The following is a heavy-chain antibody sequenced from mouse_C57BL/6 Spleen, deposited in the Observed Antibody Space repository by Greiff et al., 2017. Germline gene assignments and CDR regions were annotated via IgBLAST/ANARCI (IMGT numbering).Heavy chain of an antibody. CDR3: ARHFDDGYYPSYWYFDV. D-gene: IGHD2-3*01. CDR1: GFTFSSYT. Sequence: DVMLVESGGGLVKPGGSLKLSCAASGFTFSSYTMSLVRQTPEKRLEWVATISGGGGNNYYPDSVKGRFTISRDHAKNTLYLQMSSLRSEDTALYYCARHFDDGYYPSYWYFDVWGTGTTVTVSS. V-gene: IGHV5-9*01. CDR2: ISGGGGNN. J-gene: IGHJ1*03.